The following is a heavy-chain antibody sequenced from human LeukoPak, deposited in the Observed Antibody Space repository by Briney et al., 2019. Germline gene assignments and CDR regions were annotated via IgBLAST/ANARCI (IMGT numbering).Heavy chain of an antibody. CDR2: IYYSGST. D-gene: IGHD6-13*01. CDR3: AREVVAAPGTVDY. V-gene: IGHV4-59*01. CDR1: GDSISNYY. J-gene: IGHJ4*01. Sequence: SETLSLTCTVSGDSISNYYWSWIRQPPGKGLEWIGYIYYSGSTNYNPSLKSRVTISVDTSKNQFSLKLSSVTAADTAVYYCAREVVAAPGTVDYWGQGTLVTVSS.